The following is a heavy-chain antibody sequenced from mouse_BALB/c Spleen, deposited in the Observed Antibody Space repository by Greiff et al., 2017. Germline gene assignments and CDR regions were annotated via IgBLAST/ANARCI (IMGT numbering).Heavy chain of an antibody. CDR2: ISSGSSTI. CDR3: ARWGGYGNWYFDV. V-gene: IGHV5-17*02. Sequence: DVKLVESGGGLVQPGGSRKLSCAASGFTFSSFGMHWVRQAPEKGLEWVAYISSGSSTIYYADTVKGRFTISGDNPKNTLFLQMTSLRSEDTAMYYCARWGGYGNWYFDVWGAGTTVTVSS. CDR1: GFTFSSFG. D-gene: IGHD2-1*01. J-gene: IGHJ1*01.